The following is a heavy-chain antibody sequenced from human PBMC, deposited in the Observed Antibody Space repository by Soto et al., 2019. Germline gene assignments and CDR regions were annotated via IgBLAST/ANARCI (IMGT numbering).Heavy chain of an antibody. Sequence: SETLSLTCTVSGGSISSYYWSWIRQPPGKGLEWIGYIYYSGSTNYNPSLKSRVTISVDTSKNQFSRKLSSVTAADTAVYYCARLRRPYDYIWGSYIGAFDIWGQGTMVTVSS. J-gene: IGHJ3*02. V-gene: IGHV4-59*08. CDR2: IYYSGST. D-gene: IGHD3-16*01. CDR1: GGSISSYY. CDR3: ARLRRPYDYIWGSYIGAFDI.